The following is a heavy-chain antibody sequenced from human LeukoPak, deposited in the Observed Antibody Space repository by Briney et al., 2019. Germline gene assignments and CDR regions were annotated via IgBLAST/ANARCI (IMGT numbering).Heavy chain of an antibody. Sequence: GGSLRLSCAASGFTFGDHYMIWIRQAPGKGLEWVSYISNSGSRKSYAESVKGRFTISRDDAKKSVYLQMSSLRVEDTAVYYCAREYSGLDYWGQGTLVTVSS. J-gene: IGHJ4*02. CDR1: GFTFGDHY. CDR3: AREYSGLDY. V-gene: IGHV3-11*01. D-gene: IGHD5-12*01. CDR2: ISNSGSRK.